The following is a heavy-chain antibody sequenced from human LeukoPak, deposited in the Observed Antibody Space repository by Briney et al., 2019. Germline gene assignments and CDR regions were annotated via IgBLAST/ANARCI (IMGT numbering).Heavy chain of an antibody. CDR1: GGSFSGYY. CDR3: ARLYDSSGYGLN. V-gene: IGHV4-34*01. J-gene: IGHJ4*02. CDR2: INHSGST. Sequence: PSETLSLTCAVYGGSFSGYYWSWIRQPPGKGLEWIGEINHSGSTNYNPSLKSRVTISVDTSKNQFSLKLSSVTAADTAVYYCARLYDSSGYGLNWGQGTLVTVSS. D-gene: IGHD3-22*01.